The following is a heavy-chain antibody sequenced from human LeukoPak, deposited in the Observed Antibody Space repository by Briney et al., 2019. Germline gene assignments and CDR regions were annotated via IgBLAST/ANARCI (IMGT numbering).Heavy chain of an antibody. J-gene: IGHJ4*02. CDR1: GFTFSSYA. CDR3: AKLSPSSGYYASYYFDY. CDR2: ISGSGGST. D-gene: IGHD3-22*01. V-gene: IGHV3-23*01. Sequence: GGSLRLSCAASGFTFSSYAMSWVRQAPGKGLEWVSAISGSGGSTYYADSVKGRFTISRDNSKNTLYLQMNSLRAEDTAVYYCAKLSPSSGYYASYYFDYWGQGTLITVSS.